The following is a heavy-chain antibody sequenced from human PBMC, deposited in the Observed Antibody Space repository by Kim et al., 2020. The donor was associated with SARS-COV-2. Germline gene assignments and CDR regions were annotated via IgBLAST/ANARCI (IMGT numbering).Heavy chain of an antibody. CDR2: MYSSGST. J-gene: IGHJ4*02. CDR3: ARHYWDNYSPSRLGY. Sequence: SETLSLTCIVSGDSMSSSGYYWGWIRLPPGKGLEWIGSMYSSGSTYYNPSLKSRVIMSVDTSKNQFSLKLISVTAADTAIYYCARHYWDNYSPSRLGYWGQGALVTVSS. CDR1: GDSMSSSGYY. D-gene: IGHD3-16*01. V-gene: IGHV4-39*01.